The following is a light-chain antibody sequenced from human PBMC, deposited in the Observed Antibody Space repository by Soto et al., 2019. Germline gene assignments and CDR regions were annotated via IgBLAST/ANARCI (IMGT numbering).Light chain of an antibody. J-gene: IGLJ1*01. CDR1: NSNIGSNT. CDR2: SNN. Sequence: QSVLTQTPSASATPGQRVTISCSGTNSNIGSNTIAWYQQLPGTAPKRLIHSNNQRPSGVPDRFSASKSGTSASLAISGLQSEDEADSYCATWDASLNGYVFGTGTKVTVL. CDR3: ATWDASLNGYV. V-gene: IGLV1-44*01.